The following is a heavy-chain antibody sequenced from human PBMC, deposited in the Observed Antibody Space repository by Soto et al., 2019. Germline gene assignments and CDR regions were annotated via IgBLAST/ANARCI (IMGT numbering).Heavy chain of an antibody. CDR1: GGSFSGYY. CDR3: ERGERGSHDY. Sequence: QVQLQQWGAGLLKPSETLSLTCAVYGGSFSGYYWSWIRQPPGKGLEWMGEINHSGRTNYNPSLKRRVTISVDTSRNQCSLQLSSVTAAETAGYYCERGERGSHDYWGQGTLVTVSS. V-gene: IGHV4-34*01. J-gene: IGHJ4*02. CDR2: INHSGRT. D-gene: IGHD5-12*01.